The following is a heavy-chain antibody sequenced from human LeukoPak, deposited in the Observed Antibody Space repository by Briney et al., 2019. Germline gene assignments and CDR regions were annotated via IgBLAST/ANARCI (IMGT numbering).Heavy chain of an antibody. CDR2: ISYDGSNK. Sequence: PGGSLRLSCAASGFTFSSYAMHWVRQAPGKGLEWVAVISYDGSNKYYADSVKGRFTISRDNSKNTLYLQMNSLRAEDTAVYYCARVFGDSSGDNAFYGGAFDIWGQGTMVTVSS. J-gene: IGHJ3*02. CDR1: GFTFSSYA. V-gene: IGHV3-30-3*01. D-gene: IGHD3-22*01. CDR3: ARVFGDSSGDNAFYGGAFDI.